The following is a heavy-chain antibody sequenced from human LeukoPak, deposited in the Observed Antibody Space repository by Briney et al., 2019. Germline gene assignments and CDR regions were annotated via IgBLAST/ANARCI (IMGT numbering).Heavy chain of an antibody. CDR2: IYHSGST. Sequence: SETLSLTCAVSGGSISSGGYSWSWIRQTPGKGLEWIGYIYHSGSTYYNPSLKSRVTISVDRSKNQFSLKLSSVTAADTAVYYCARSIAVAGTGFDYWGQGTLVTVSP. D-gene: IGHD6-19*01. CDR1: GGSISSGGYS. J-gene: IGHJ4*02. V-gene: IGHV4-30-2*01. CDR3: ARSIAVAGTGFDY.